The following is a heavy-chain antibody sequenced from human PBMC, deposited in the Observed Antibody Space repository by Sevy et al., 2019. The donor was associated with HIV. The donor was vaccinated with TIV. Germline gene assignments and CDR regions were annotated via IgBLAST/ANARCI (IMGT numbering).Heavy chain of an antibody. D-gene: IGHD6-19*01. J-gene: IGHJ4*02. V-gene: IGHV3-74*01. Sequence: GGSLRLSRAASGFTFSSYWMHWVRQAPGKGLVWVSRINSDGSSTSNADSVKGRFTISRDNAKNTLYLQMNSLRAEDTAVYYCARAVYSSGSPFDYWGQGTLVTVSS. CDR2: INSDGSST. CDR1: GFTFSSYW. CDR3: ARAVYSSGSPFDY.